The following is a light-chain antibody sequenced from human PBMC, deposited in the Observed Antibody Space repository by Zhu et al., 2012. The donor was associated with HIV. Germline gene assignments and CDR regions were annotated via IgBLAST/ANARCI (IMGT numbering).Light chain of an antibody. CDR1: QSVGSS. CDR3: QLRDDWSWT. J-gene: IGKJ1*01. CDR2: DAS. V-gene: IGKV3-11*01. Sequence: EIVLTQSPATLSLSPGEGATLSCRASQSVGSSLAWYQQKPGQAPRLFIYDASNRASGIPARFTGSGSGTDFTLTISSLEPEDFAIYYCQLRDDWSWTFGQGTKVEIK.